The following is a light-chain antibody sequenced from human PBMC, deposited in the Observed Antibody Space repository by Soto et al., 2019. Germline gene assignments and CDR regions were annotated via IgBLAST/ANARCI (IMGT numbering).Light chain of an antibody. V-gene: IGLV1-40*01. CDR1: SSNIGAGYD. Sequence: VLTQPPSVSGAPGQRVTISCTGSSSNIGAGYDVHWYQQLPGTAPKLLIYGNSNRPSGVPDRFSGSKSGTSASLAITGLQAEDEADYYCQSYDSSLSAFYVFGTGTKVTVL. CDR3: QSYDSSLSAFYV. CDR2: GNS. J-gene: IGLJ1*01.